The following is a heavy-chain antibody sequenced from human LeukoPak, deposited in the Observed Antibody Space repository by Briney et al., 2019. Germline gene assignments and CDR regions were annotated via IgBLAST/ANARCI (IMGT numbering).Heavy chain of an antibody. CDR3: AKRDGYNSGAFHI. Sequence: GGSLRLSCAASGFTFSSYAMSWVRQVPGKGLEWVSVISGSGDNTYYADSVKGRFTISRDNSKNTLYLQMNSLRAEDTAVYYCAKRDGYNSGAFHIWGQGTMVTVSS. J-gene: IGHJ3*02. CDR2: ISGSGDNT. CDR1: GFTFSSYA. D-gene: IGHD5-24*01. V-gene: IGHV3-23*01.